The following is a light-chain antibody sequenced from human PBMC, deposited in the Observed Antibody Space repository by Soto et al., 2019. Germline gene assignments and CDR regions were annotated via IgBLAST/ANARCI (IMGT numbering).Light chain of an antibody. V-gene: IGKV3-20*01. Sequence: DIVLTQSPGTLSLSPGERATLSCRASQSVTSSYLAWYQQKPGQAPRLLIYGASSRATGIPDRFSGSGSGTDFTLTISSLQSEDFAVYYCQQYNDWPPVTFGGGTKVEIK. CDR3: QQYNDWPPVT. CDR2: GAS. CDR1: QSVTSSY. J-gene: IGKJ4*01.